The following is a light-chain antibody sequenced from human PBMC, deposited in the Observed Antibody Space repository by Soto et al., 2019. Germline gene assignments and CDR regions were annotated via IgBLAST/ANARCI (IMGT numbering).Light chain of an antibody. CDR2: DVN. V-gene: IGLV2-11*01. J-gene: IGLJ1*01. CDR3: CSYAGSPYV. CDR1: SSDVGGYNY. Sequence: QSALTQPRSVSGSPGQSVTISCTGISSDVGGYNYVSWYQQHPGKAPKLMIYDVNKRPSGVPDRFSGSKSGNTASLTITGLQAEDEADYYCCSYAGSPYVFGTGTKLTVL.